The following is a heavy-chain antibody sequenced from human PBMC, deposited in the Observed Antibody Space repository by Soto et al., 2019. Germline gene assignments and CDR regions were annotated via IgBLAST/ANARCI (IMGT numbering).Heavy chain of an antibody. CDR3: AKGRSYYYYYGVDV. CDR1: GFTFSSCA. CDR2: SIDSGGST. Sequence: EVQLLESGGGLVQPGGSLRLSCAASGFTFSSCAMGWVRQAPGKGLEGVSDSIDSGGSTYYADSVKGRFTISRDNSKGTLYLQMNSPRAEDAALYYCAKGRSYYYYYGVDVWGQGTTVTVSS. J-gene: IGHJ6*02. V-gene: IGHV3-23*01.